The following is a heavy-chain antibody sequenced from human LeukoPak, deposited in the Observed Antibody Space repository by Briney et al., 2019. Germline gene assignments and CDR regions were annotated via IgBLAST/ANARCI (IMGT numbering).Heavy chain of an antibody. CDR2: LYYDGSP. CDR1: DDSISTSIYY. CDR3: TSQGLGGPRSSHDY. J-gene: IGHJ4*01. Sequence: SETLSLTCSVSDDSISTSIYYWGWIRQPPGKGLEWIGSLYYDGSPYYNPSLKSRVSISVDTSKNQFSLKLTSVTAADTAVYYCTSQGLGGPRSSHDYWGHGTLVAVSS. D-gene: IGHD7-27*01. V-gene: IGHV4-39*01.